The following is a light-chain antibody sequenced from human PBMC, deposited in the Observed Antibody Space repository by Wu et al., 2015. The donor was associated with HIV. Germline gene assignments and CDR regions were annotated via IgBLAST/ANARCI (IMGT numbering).Light chain of an antibody. CDR2: GAF. Sequence: IVMSQSPGTLSVSPGERATLSCRVSQTISGNLAWYQQKPGQAPRLLIYGAFNRATGVPARFSGSGSGTEFTLTIDSLQSEDFALYYCQQYYNWPITFGQGTRLE. V-gene: IGKV3-15*01. CDR1: QTISGN. J-gene: IGKJ5*01. CDR3: QQYYNWPIT.